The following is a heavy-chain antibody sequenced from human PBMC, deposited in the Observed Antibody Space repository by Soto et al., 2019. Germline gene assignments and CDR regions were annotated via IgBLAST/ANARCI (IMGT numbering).Heavy chain of an antibody. V-gene: IGHV1-18*01. D-gene: IGHD4-17*01. CDR3: ARVGPDYGDNVLSYYYHGVDV. CDR1: GYTFTSYG. Sequence: ASVKVSCKASGYTFTSYGISWVRQAPGQGLEWMGWITAFYGTTNYAQNFQGRVPMTTDKSTSTAYMELSSLRSEARAVYYCARVGPDYGDNVLSYYYHGVDVWGQGTKVTVTS. J-gene: IGHJ6*01. CDR2: ITAFYGTT.